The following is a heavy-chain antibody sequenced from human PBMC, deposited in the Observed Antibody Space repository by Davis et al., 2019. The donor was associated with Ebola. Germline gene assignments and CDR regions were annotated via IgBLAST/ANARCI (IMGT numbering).Heavy chain of an antibody. V-gene: IGHV1-46*03. CDR2: INPNAGRT. CDR3: TTPGGQDSGYDVFDI. J-gene: IGHJ3*02. CDR1: GYTFTNYY. Sequence: ASVKVSCKASGYTFTNYYMHWVRHAPGQGLEWMGMINPNAGRTIYAQKFQGRVTVTRDTSTTTVYMDLSSLRSEDTALYYCTTPGGQDSGYDVFDIWGQGTMVTVSS. D-gene: IGHD5-12*01.